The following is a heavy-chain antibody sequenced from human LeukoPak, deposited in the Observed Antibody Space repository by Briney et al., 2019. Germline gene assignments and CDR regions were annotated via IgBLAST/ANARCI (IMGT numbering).Heavy chain of an antibody. CDR3: ATSGWGYWFDP. CDR1: GFTFSSYS. J-gene: IGHJ5*02. V-gene: IGHV3-48*01. Sequence: GGSLRLSCSASGFTFSSYSMNWVRQAPGKGLEWVSYISSSSSTIYYADSVKGRFTISRDNAKNSLYLQMNSLRAEDTAVYYCATSGWGYWFDPGGQGTLVTVSS. CDR2: ISSSSSTI. D-gene: IGHD6-19*01.